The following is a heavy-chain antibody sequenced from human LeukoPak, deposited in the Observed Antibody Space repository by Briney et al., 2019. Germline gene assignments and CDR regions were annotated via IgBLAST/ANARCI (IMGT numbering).Heavy chain of an antibody. J-gene: IGHJ3*02. Sequence: SETLSLTCTVSGGSISSSSYYWGWIRQPPGKGLEWIGSIYYSGSTYYNPSLKSRVTISVDTSKNQFSLKLSSVTAADTAVYYCARVFGSIDAFDIWGQGTMVTVSS. CDR2: IYYSGST. V-gene: IGHV4-39*07. CDR3: ARVFGSIDAFDI. D-gene: IGHD3-3*01. CDR1: GGSISSSSYY.